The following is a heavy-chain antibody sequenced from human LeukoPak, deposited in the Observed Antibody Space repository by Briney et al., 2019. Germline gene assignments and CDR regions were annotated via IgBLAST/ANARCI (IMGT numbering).Heavy chain of an antibody. D-gene: IGHD6-13*01. CDR2: IYYSGST. J-gene: IGHJ4*02. Sequence: SETLSLTCTVSGGSISSSSYYWGWIRQPPGKGLEWIGSIYYSGSTYYNPSLKSRVTISVDTSKNQFSLKLSSVTAADTAVYYCARGSSSSIHYWGQGTLVTVSS. CDR1: GGSISSSSYY. CDR3: ARGSSSSIHY. V-gene: IGHV4-39*07.